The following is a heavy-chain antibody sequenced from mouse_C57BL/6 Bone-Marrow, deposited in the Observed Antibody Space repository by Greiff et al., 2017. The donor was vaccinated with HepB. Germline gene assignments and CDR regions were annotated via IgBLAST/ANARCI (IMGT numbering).Heavy chain of an antibody. CDR2: IWRDGST. D-gene: IGHD2-4*01. V-gene: IGHV2-6-1*01. J-gene: IGHJ4*01. CDR1: GFSLTSYG. CDR3: ARHYDYDGYYAVDY. Sequence: VQLVESGPGLVAPSQSLSITCTVSGFSLTSYGVHWVRQPPGKGLEWLVVIWRDGSTTYDSALKSRLSISKVNSKTQVFFKMNSLRTDDTAIYYCARHYDYDGYYAVDYWGQGTSVTVSS.